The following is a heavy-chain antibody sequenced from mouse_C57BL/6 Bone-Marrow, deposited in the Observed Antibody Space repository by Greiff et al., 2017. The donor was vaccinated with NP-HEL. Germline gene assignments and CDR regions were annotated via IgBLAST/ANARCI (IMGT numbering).Heavy chain of an antibody. V-gene: IGHV3-6*01. J-gene: IGHJ3*01. CDR1: GYSITSGYY. CDR3: ARDDYYGSSSWFAY. CDR2: ISYDGSN. Sequence: ESGPGLVKPSQSLSLTCSVTGYSITSGYYWNWIRQFPGNKLEWMGYISYDGSNNYIPSLKNRISITRDTSKNQFFLKLNSVTTEDTATYYCARDDYYGSSSWFAYWGQGTLVTVSA. D-gene: IGHD1-1*01.